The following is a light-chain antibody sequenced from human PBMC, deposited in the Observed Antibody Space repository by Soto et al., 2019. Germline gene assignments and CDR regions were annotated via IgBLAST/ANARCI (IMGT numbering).Light chain of an antibody. V-gene: IGLV1-47*01. CDR3: AVWDDSLSGVV. Sequence: QSVLTQPPSASGTPGQTGTLSSSGSSSNIGSNYVFWYQHLPGTAPKLLIYGNNQRPSGVPDRFSGSRSGTSASLAISGLRPEDEADYYCAVWDDSLSGVVFGGGTQLTVL. J-gene: IGLJ3*02. CDR2: GNN. CDR1: SSNIGSNY.